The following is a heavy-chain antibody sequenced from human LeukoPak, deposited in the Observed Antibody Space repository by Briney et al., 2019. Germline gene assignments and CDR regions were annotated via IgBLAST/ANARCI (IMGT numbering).Heavy chain of an antibody. V-gene: IGHV3-23*01. Sequence: PGGSLRLSCAASGFTFSNYAMSWVRQGPGKGLEWVSAISGSGDSTYYADSVKGRFTISRDNSKNTLYLQMNSLRAEDTAVYYCARGGIQLWNYWGQGTLVTVSS. CDR3: ARGGIQLWNY. J-gene: IGHJ4*02. D-gene: IGHD5-18*01. CDR2: ISGSGDST. CDR1: GFTFSNYA.